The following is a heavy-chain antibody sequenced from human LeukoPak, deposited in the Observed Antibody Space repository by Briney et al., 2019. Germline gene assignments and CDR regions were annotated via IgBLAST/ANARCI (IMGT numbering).Heavy chain of an antibody. V-gene: IGHV1-18*01. D-gene: IGHD1-1*01. CDR2: ISAYNGNT. J-gene: IGHJ5*02. Sequence: ASVKVSCKASGGTFSSYAISWVRQAPGQGLEWMGWISAYNGNTNYAQKLQGRVTMTTDTSTSTAYKELRSLRSDDTAVYYCALARTTINWFDPWGQGTLVTVSS. CDR3: ALARTTINWFDP. CDR1: GGTFSSYA.